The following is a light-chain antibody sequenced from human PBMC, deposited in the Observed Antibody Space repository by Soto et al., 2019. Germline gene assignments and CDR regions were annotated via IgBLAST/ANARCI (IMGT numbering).Light chain of an antibody. Sequence: DIQMTQSPSTLSASVGDRVTITCRASQSISSWLAWYQQKPGKAPKLLIYKASSLESGVPSRFSGSGSGTEFNRTISRLKPDDFATYYCQQYNSYPWTFGQGTKVDIK. CDR3: QQYNSYPWT. V-gene: IGKV1-5*03. CDR2: KAS. J-gene: IGKJ1*01. CDR1: QSISSW.